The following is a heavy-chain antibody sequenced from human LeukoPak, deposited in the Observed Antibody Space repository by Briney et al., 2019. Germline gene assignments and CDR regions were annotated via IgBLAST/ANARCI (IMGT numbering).Heavy chain of an antibody. CDR1: GFSFSSYT. CDR3: ARGREGAFDI. CDR2: ISSSSSYI. V-gene: IGHV3-21*01. Sequence: GGSLRLSCAASGFSFSSYTMNWVRQAPEKGLEWVSSISSSSSYIYYTDSVKGRFTISRDNAKNSLYLQMNSLRAEDTAVYYCARGREGAFDIWGQGTMVTVSS. J-gene: IGHJ3*02.